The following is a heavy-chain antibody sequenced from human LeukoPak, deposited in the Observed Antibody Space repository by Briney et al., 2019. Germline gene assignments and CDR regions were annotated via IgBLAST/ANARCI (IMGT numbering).Heavy chain of an antibody. Sequence: GESLKISCKGSGYSFTNYWVARVRQLPGKGLEWMGIIYPGDSDTRYSPSFQGQVIISADKSISTAYLQWSSLKASDSAMYYCARLIVGAARYFDYWGQGTLVTVSS. CDR1: GYSFTNYW. CDR2: IYPGDSDT. J-gene: IGHJ4*02. V-gene: IGHV5-51*01. D-gene: IGHD1-26*01. CDR3: ARLIVGAARYFDY.